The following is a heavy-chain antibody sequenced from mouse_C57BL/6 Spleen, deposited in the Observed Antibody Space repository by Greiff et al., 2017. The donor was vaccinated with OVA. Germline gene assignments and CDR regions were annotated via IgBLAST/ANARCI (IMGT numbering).Heavy chain of an antibody. V-gene: IGHV1-50*01. CDR1: GYTFTSYW. D-gene: IGHD1-1*01. CDR3: ARRDNYYGGY. CDR2: IDPSDSYT. Sequence: QVQLKQPGAELVKPGASVKLSCKASGYTFTSYWMQWVKQRPGQGLEWIGEIDPSDSYTNYNQKFKGKATLTVDTSSSTAYMQLSSLTSEDSAVYYCARRDNYYGGYWGQGTTLTVSS. J-gene: IGHJ2*01.